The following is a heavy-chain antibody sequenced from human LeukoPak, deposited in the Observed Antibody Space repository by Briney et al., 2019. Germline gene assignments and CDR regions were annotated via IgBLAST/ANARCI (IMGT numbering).Heavy chain of an antibody. Sequence: GGSLRLSCAASGFTFSSYAMHWVRQAPGKGLEWVAVISYDGSNKYYADSVKGRFTISRDNSKNTLYLQMNSLRAEDTAVYYCARGGIARAFDIWGQGTMVTVSS. CDR3: ARGGIARAFDI. V-gene: IGHV3-30-3*01. J-gene: IGHJ3*02. CDR2: ISYDGSNK. D-gene: IGHD6-13*01. CDR1: GFTFSSYA.